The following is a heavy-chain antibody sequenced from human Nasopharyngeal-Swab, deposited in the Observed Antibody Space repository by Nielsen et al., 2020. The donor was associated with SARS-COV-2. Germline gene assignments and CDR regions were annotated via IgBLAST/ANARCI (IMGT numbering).Heavy chain of an antibody. Sequence: ASVKVSCKASGYTFTGHNMHWVRQAPGQGLEWMAIFDPRGDSTSHAQKFQGRLTMTTDTTTSTVYMELSSLRTEDAAVNYCARDSDNWAIDYWGQGTLVTVSP. V-gene: IGHV1-46*01. D-gene: IGHD1-1*01. J-gene: IGHJ4*02. CDR2: FDPRGDST. CDR3: ARDSDNWAIDY. CDR1: GYTFTGHN.